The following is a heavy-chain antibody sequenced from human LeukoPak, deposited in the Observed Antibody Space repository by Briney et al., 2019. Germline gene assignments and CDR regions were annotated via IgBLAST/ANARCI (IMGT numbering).Heavy chain of an antibody. V-gene: IGHV4-38-2*01. J-gene: IGHJ5*02. Sequence: PSETLSLTCAVSGYSISSGYYWGWIRQPPGKGLEWIGSIYHSGSTYYNPSLKSRVTISVDTSKNQFSLKLSSVTAADMAVYYCARVGSTSTNWFDPWGQGTLVTVSS. CDR3: ARVGSTSTNWFDP. CDR1: GYSISSGYY. CDR2: IYHSGST. D-gene: IGHD2-2*01.